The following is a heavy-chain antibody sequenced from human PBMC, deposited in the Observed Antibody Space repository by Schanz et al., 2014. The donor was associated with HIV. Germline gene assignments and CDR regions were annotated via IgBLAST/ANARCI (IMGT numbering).Heavy chain of an antibody. CDR2: IVVGSGNT. V-gene: IGHV1-58*01. Sequence: QMQLVQSGPEVKKPGTSVKVSCKASGFTFTSSAVQWVRQARGQRLEWIGWIVVGSGNTNYAQKLQGRVTMTTDTSTSTAYMEVSGLKSEDTAVYYCARKMSISNQWLRALYSNYGMDVWGQGTTVTVSS. D-gene: IGHD5-12*01. J-gene: IGHJ6*02. CDR3: ARKMSISNQWLRALYSNYGMDV. CDR1: GFTFTSSA.